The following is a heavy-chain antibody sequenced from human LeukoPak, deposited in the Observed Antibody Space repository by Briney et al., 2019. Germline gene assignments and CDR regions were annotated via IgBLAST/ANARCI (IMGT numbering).Heavy chain of an antibody. CDR1: GYTFTSYG. D-gene: IGHD7-27*01. CDR2: ISAYNGNT. CDR3: ARDGQLGMYDY. Sequence: ASVKVSCKASGYTFTSYGISWVRQAPGQGLERMGWISAYNGNTNYAQKLQRKVTMTTHTSTSTAYMELRSLRSDDTAVYYCARDGQLGMYDYWGQGTLVTVSS. J-gene: IGHJ4*02. V-gene: IGHV1-18*01.